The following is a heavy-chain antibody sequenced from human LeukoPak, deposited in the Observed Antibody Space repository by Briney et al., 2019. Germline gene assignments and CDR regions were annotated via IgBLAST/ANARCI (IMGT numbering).Heavy chain of an antibody. CDR3: ARVGTAEGTLEDY. V-gene: IGHV3-7*01. Sequence: GGSLRLSCAASGFTFSTYWMSWVRQAPGKGLEWVANIKQDGNEKYCVDSVKGRFTISRDNAKNSLYLQMNSLRVEDTAVYYCARVGTAEGTLEDYWGQGTLVTVSP. CDR1: GFTFSTYW. CDR2: IKQDGNEK. D-gene: IGHD6-13*01. J-gene: IGHJ4*02.